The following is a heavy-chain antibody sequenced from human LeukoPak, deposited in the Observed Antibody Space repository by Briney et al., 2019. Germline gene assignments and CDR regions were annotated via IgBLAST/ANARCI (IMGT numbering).Heavy chain of an antibody. D-gene: IGHD4-17*01. CDR2: IWYNGSNK. J-gene: IGHJ5*02. Sequence: PGRSLRLSCAASGFTFSSFAMHWVRQAPGKGLEWVADIWYNGSNKYYAESVKSRFTISRDHSRNTLYLQMNSLRAEDTAVYYRSRGGYGDYNNWFDPWGQGTLVIVSS. V-gene: IGHV3-33*01. CDR1: GFTFSSFA. CDR3: SRGGYGDYNNWFDP.